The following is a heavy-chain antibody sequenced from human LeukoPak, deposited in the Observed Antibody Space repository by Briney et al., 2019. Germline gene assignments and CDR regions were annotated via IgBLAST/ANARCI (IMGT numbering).Heavy chain of an antibody. D-gene: IGHD2-15*01. CDR3: AKDAFCSGDSCYSHFDY. V-gene: IGHV3-23*01. J-gene: IGHJ4*02. Sequence: GGSLRLSCAVSGISFSSYAMSGVRQAPGKGLEWVSAISGSGISTYYADSVKGRFTISRDNSKNTLYLQMNSLRAEDTAVYYCAKDAFCSGDSCYSHFDYWGQGTLVTVSS. CDR2: ISGSGIST. CDR1: GISFSSYA.